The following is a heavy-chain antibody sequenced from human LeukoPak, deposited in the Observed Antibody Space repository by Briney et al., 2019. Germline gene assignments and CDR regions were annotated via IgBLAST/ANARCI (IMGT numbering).Heavy chain of an antibody. CDR2: LAAASGTR. Sequence: GGSLRLSRAASGFLFSTYTVNWVRQAPGQGLEWVAALAAASGTRYYANSVKGRFTISRDNSKNTVFLQMNSLRVEDTAVYYCAKDKVPDGKWDIDYWGRGTLVTVSS. D-gene: IGHD1-26*01. V-gene: IGHV3-23*01. J-gene: IGHJ4*02. CDR3: AKDKVPDGKWDIDY. CDR1: GFLFSTYT.